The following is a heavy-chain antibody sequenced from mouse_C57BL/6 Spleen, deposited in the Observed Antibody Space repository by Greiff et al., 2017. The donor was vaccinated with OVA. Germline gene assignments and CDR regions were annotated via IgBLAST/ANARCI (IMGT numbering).Heavy chain of an antibody. CDR2: IHPGSGST. D-gene: IGHD1-1*01. V-gene: IGHV1-55*01. J-gene: IGHJ2*01. Sequence: VQLQQSGAELVKPGASVKMSCKASGYTFTSYWITWVKQRPGQGLEWIGMIHPGSGSTNYNEKFKSKATLTVDKSSSTAYMQLSSLTSEDSAVYYCASTDDIDYWGQGTTLTVAS. CDR1: GYTFTSYW. CDR3: ASTDDIDY.